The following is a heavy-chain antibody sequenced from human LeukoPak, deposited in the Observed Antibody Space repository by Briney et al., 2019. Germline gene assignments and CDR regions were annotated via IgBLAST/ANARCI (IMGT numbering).Heavy chain of an antibody. V-gene: IGHV3-21*01. CDR3: ARDRVEGHYYFDY. CDR2: ISSSSSYI. Sequence: PGGSLRLSCAASGFTFSSYSMNWVRQAPGEGLEWVSSISSSSSYIYYADSVKGRFTISRDNAKNSLYLQMNSLRAEDTAVYYCARDRVEGHYYFDYWGQGTLVTVSS. J-gene: IGHJ4*02. CDR1: GFTFSSYS.